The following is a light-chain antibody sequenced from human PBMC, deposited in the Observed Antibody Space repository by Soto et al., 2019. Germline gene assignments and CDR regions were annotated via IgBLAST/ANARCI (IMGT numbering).Light chain of an antibody. CDR3: QQYDNWPWT. Sequence: EIVLTQSPATLSLSPGARATLSCRASQSVGANLAWYQQKPGQAPRLLIWDASSRATGIPARFSGSGSGTDFTLTISSLQSEDFAVYYCQQYDNWPWTFGQGTKVDIK. CDR2: DAS. CDR1: QSVGAN. V-gene: IGKV3D-15*01. J-gene: IGKJ1*01.